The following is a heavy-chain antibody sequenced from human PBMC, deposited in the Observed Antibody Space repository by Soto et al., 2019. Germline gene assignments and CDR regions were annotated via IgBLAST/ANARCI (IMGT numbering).Heavy chain of an antibody. CDR2: INPSGGST. J-gene: IGHJ4*02. Sequence: GASVKVSCKASGYTFTSYYMHWVRQAPGQGLEWMGIINPSGGSTSYAQKFQGRVTMTRDTSTSTVYMELSSLRSEDTAVYYCAKGEPRDCGGDCYSYYFDYWGQGTLVTVSS. D-gene: IGHD2-21*02. CDR3: AKGEPRDCGGDCYSYYFDY. V-gene: IGHV1-46*01. CDR1: GYTFTSYY.